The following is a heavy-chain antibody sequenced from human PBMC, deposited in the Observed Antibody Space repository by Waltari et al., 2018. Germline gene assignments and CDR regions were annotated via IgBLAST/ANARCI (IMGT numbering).Heavy chain of an antibody. Sequence: EVQLVQSGAEVKKPGESLKISCKGSGYSFTSYWIGWVRQMPGKGLEWVGITYPGDSDTRYSPSFQGQVTISADKSISTAYLQWSSLKASDTAMYYCARDSAGELSLYPRFFDYWGQGTLVTVSS. V-gene: IGHV5-51*03. CDR1: GYSFTSYW. J-gene: IGHJ4*02. D-gene: IGHD3-16*02. CDR3: ARDSAGELSLYPRFFDY. CDR2: TYPGDSDT.